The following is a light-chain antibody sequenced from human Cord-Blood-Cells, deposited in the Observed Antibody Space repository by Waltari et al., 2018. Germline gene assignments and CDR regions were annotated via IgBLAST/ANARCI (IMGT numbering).Light chain of an antibody. V-gene: IGLV2-23*01. CDR3: CSYAGSSTWV. CDR2: EGS. J-gene: IGLJ3*02. Sequence: QSALTQPASVSGSPGQSITISCTGPSSDVASYHLVSWYQQHPGKAPKLMIYEGSKRPSGVSNRFSGSKSGNTASLTISGLQAEDEADYYCCSYAGSSTWVFGGGTKLTVL. CDR1: SSDVASYHL.